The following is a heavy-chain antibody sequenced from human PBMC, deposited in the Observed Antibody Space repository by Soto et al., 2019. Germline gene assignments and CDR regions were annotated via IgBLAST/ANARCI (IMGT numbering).Heavy chain of an antibody. D-gene: IGHD5-18*01. CDR3: AAETIDTAMVWTPKNNWFDP. CDR2: IVVGSGNT. CDR1: GFTFTSSA. J-gene: IGHJ5*02. Sequence: GASVKVSCKASGFTFTSSAVQWVRQARGQRLEWIGWIVVGSGNTNYAQKFQERVTITRDMSTSTAYMELSSLRSEDTAVYYCAAETIDTAMVWTPKNNWFDPWGQGTLVTVSS. V-gene: IGHV1-58*01.